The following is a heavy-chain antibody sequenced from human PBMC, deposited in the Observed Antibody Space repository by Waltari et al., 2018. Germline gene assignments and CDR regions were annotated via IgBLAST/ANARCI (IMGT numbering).Heavy chain of an antibody. V-gene: IGHV3-23*04. CDR2: ISGSGGST. D-gene: IGHD6-19*01. J-gene: IGHJ4*02. Sequence: EVQLVESGGGLVQPGGSLRLSCAASGFTFSSYAMSWVRQAPGKGLEGVSAISGSGGSTYYADSVKVRFTISRDNSKNTLYLQMNSLRAEDTAVYYCAKDGSPNARIAVAGTFGYWGQGTLVTVSS. CDR1: GFTFSSYA. CDR3: AKDGSPNARIAVAGTFGY.